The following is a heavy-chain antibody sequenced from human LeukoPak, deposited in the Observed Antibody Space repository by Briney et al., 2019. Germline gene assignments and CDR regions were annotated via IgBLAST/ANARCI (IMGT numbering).Heavy chain of an antibody. V-gene: IGHV3-30*04. Sequence: TGGSLRLSCAPSGFTFSSYAMLWVREAPGKGLEGVAVISYAGSNKYYADSVKGRFTISRDNSKNTLYLQMNSLRAEDTAVYYCARWGLGYYYDSSGSLTPPSYYGMDVWGKGTTVTVSS. J-gene: IGHJ6*04. D-gene: IGHD3-22*01. CDR2: ISYAGSNK. CDR1: GFTFSSYA. CDR3: ARWGLGYYYDSSGSLTPPSYYGMDV.